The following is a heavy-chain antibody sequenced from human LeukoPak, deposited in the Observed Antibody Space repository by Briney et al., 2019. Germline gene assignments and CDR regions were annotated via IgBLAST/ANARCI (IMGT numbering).Heavy chain of an antibody. CDR3: AKLLIAAAGTNWFDP. Sequence: GGSLRLSCAASGFTFSSYEMNWVRQAPGKGLEWASYISSSGSTIYYADSVKGRFTISRDNAKNSLYLQMNSLRAEDTAVYYCAKLLIAAAGTNWFDPWGQGTLVTVSS. CDR2: ISSSGSTI. D-gene: IGHD6-13*01. CDR1: GFTFSSYE. V-gene: IGHV3-48*03. J-gene: IGHJ5*02.